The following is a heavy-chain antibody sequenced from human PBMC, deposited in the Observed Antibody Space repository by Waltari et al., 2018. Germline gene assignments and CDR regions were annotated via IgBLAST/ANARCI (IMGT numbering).Heavy chain of an antibody. CDR2: TNLNSGGT. CDR1: GYTFTDYY. Sequence: QVQLVQSGAEVKKPGASVKVSCKASGYTFTDYYIHWVRQVPGQGLEWMGWTNLNSGGTKYAQNFQGRVTMTRDTSITTAYMELSSRRSDDTAVYYCTREGGGSSPIDYWGQGTLVTVSS. D-gene: IGHD6-13*01. V-gene: IGHV1-2*02. J-gene: IGHJ4*02. CDR3: TREGGGSSPIDY.